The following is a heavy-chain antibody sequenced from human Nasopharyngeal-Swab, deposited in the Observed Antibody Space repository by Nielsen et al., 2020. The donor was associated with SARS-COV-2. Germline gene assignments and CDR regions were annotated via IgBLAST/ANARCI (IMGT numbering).Heavy chain of an antibody. J-gene: IGHJ4*02. V-gene: IGHV3-23*01. CDR1: GFTFSTYA. D-gene: IGHD2-21*01. Sequence: GESLKISCAASGFTFSTYAMSWVRQAPGKGPEWLSVISGSGDTTYYAASVKGRFNIVRDNSKNTLYLQMNSLRVEDTAVYYCTKVRLDLCWGPIDSWGQGTPVTVSS. CDR3: TKVRLDLCWGPIDS. CDR2: ISGSGDTT.